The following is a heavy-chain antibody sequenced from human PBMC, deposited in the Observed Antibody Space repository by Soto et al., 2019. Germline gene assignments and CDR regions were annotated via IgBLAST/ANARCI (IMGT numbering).Heavy chain of an antibody. Sequence: QVHLVQSGPEVKKPGASVRVSCRASGYTFTNYGIGWVRQAPGQGLEWMGWINTYNGNTNYAQKFRGKLTIPTDTSPTTPYWKLGRLKSADRAFYSGAKGGVTHTATVRGGYWGQGTLVTVSS. D-gene: IGHD2-21*02. CDR2: INTYNGNT. J-gene: IGHJ4*02. V-gene: IGHV1-18*01. CDR1: GYTFTNYG. CDR3: AKGGVTHTATVRGGY.